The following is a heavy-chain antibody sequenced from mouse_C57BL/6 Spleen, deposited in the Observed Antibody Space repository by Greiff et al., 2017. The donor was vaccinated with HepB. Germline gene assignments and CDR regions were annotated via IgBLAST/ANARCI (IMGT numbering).Heavy chain of an antibody. CDR1: GYTFTSYW. CDR2: IDPSDSYT. CDR3: AKGLAYYFDY. V-gene: IGHV1-69*01. J-gene: IGHJ2*01. D-gene: IGHD3-3*01. Sequence: QVQLQQPGAELVMPGASVKLSCKASGYTFTSYWMHWVKQRPGQGLEWIGEIDPSDSYTNYNQKFKGKSTLTVDKSSSTAYMQLSSLTSEDSAVYYCAKGLAYYFDYWGRGTTLTVSS.